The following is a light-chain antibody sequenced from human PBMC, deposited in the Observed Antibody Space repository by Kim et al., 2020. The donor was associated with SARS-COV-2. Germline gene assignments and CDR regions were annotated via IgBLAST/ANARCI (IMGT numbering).Light chain of an antibody. CDR1: QNIRDN. CDR3: QQYNDWRT. Sequence: RSVSPGERATLSCRASQNIRDNLAWYQQKPGQAPRLLIYDASTRATDIPARFSGSGSGTEFTLTISSLQSEDCALYYCQQYNDWRTFGQGTKLEI. V-gene: IGKV3-15*01. CDR2: DAS. J-gene: IGKJ2*01.